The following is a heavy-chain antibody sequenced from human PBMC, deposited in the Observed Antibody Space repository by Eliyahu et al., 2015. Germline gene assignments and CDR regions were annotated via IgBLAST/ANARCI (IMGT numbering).Heavy chain of an antibody. Sequence: EVQLVESGGGSVQPGGSLRLXCAAXGFTFXXYAMGWVRRAPGKGLEWVSGISNTGGTTYYADSMEGPFTISRDNSKNTLYLQMRSLRAEDTAVYYCAKGGDGYNFDYYGMDVWGQGTTVTVSS. CDR2: ISNTGGTT. V-gene: IGHV3-23*04. CDR1: GFTFXXYA. CDR3: AKGGDGYNFDYYGMDV. D-gene: IGHD5-24*01. J-gene: IGHJ6*02.